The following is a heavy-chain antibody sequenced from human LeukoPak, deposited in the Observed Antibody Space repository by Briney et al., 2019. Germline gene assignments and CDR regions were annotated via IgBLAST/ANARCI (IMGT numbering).Heavy chain of an antibody. CDR2: ISYDGSNK. CDR3: AKDGGGDFWSGYYSFDY. D-gene: IGHD3-3*01. Sequence: AGGSLRLSCAASGFTFSSYGMHWVRQAPGKGLEWVAVISYDGSNKYYADSVKGRFTISRDNSKNTLYLQMNSLRAEDTAVYYCAKDGGGDFWSGYYSFDYWGQGTLVTVSS. J-gene: IGHJ4*02. V-gene: IGHV3-30*18. CDR1: GFTFSSYG.